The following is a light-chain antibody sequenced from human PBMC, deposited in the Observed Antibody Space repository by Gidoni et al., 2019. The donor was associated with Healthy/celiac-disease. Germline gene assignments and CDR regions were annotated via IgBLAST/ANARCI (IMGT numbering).Light chain of an antibody. V-gene: IGKV3-20*01. CDR1: QSVSSSY. Sequence: DTVLSPSPGPLSLSPGERATLSCRASQSVSSSYLAWYQQKPGQAPRLLIYGASSRATGIPDRFSGSGSGTDFTLTISRLEPEDFAVYYCQQYGSSPRTFGQGTKVEIK. CDR3: QQYGSSPRT. J-gene: IGKJ1*01. CDR2: GAS.